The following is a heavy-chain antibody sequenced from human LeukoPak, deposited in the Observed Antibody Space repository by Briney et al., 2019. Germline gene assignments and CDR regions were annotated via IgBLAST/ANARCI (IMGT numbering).Heavy chain of an antibody. CDR2: IYTSGST. CDR3: ARIGAAAPRMDV. J-gene: IGHJ6*02. D-gene: IGHD6-13*01. Sequence: SESLSLTCTASGGSISSYYWSWIRQPAGKGLEWIGRIYTSGSTNYNPSLKSGVSMSVDTSKNQFALKLSSVTAADTAVYYCARIGAAAPRMDVWGQGTTVTVSS. CDR1: GGSISSYY. V-gene: IGHV4-4*07.